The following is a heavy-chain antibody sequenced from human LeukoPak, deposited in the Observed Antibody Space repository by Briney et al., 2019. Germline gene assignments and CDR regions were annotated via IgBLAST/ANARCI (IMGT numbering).Heavy chain of an antibody. CDR1: GFIFSSYG. J-gene: IGHJ4*02. D-gene: IGHD6-13*01. V-gene: IGHV3-30*18. Sequence: PGGSLRLSCAASGFIFSSYGMHWVRHAPGEGLEWVAVISYDGSNKYYADSVKGRFTISRDNSKNTLYLQMNSLRAEDTAVYYCAKGGSTAGHGAAPRPSPFYNWGERTLGTLSP. CDR3: AKGGSTAGHGAAPRPSPFYN. CDR2: ISYDGSNK.